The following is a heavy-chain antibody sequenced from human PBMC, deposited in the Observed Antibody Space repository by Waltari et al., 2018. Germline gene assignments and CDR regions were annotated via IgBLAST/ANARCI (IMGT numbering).Heavy chain of an antibody. Sequence: EVQLVESAGGLVNPGGSLSLSCAASGFRFRRQSMGWVRQAPGKGLQWVSNISSTRSYIYDTDSLRGRFAISRDNARDSLYLQMNSLRAEDTAVYYCARDPGSGRYFDYWGQGTLVTVSS. CDR2: ISSTRSYI. D-gene: IGHD1-26*01. V-gene: IGHV3-21*02. CDR3: ARDPGSGRYFDY. CDR1: GFRFRRQS. J-gene: IGHJ4*02.